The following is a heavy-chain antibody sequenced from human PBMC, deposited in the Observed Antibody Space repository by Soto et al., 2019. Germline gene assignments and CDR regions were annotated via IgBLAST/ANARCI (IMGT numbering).Heavy chain of an antibody. J-gene: IGHJ4*02. CDR3: ARAHDILTGLDY. D-gene: IGHD3-9*01. CDR1: GYTFTSYA. CDR2: INAGNGNT. Sequence: SVKVSCKASGYTFTSYAMHWVRQAPGQRLEWMGWINAGNGNTKYSQKFQGRVTITRDTSASTAYMELSSLRSEDTAVYYCARAHDILTGLDYWGQGTLVTVSS. V-gene: IGHV1-3*01.